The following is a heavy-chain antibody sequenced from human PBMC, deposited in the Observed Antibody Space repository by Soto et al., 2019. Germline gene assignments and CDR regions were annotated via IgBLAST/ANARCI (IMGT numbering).Heavy chain of an antibody. CDR1: GFTFTSYG. CDR2: ISNDGSNK. J-gene: IGHJ4*02. CDR3: AKDLYDSSGFDY. V-gene: IGHV3-30*18. D-gene: IGHD3-22*01. Sequence: PGGSLRLSCAASGFTFTSYGMHWVRQAPGKGLEWVAVISNDGSNKYYADSVKGRFTISRDNSKNTLYLQMNSLRAEDTAAYYCAKDLYDSSGFDYWGQGTLVTVSS.